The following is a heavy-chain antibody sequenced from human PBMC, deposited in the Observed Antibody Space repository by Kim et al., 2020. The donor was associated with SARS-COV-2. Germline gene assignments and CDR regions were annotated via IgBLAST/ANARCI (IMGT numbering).Heavy chain of an antibody. CDR2: ISYDGSNK. V-gene: IGHV3-30*18. J-gene: IGHJ6*02. CDR1: GFTFSSYG. D-gene: IGHD6-13*01. CDR3: AKVRVAAAGTNPENYYYYYGMDV. Sequence: GGSLRLSCAASGFTFSSYGMHWVRQAPGKGLEWVAVISYDGSNKYYADSVKGRFTISRDNSKNTLYLQMNSLRAEDRAVYYCAKVRVAAAGTNPENYYYYYGMDVWGQGTTVTVSS.